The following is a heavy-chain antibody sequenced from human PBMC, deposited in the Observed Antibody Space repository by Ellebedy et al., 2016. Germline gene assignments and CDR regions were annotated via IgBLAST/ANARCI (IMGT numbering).Heavy chain of an antibody. CDR1: GLTVSSFF. J-gene: IGHJ4*02. CDR3: APRAIAAPK. D-gene: IGHD6-6*01. V-gene: IGHV3-53*01. CDR2: INGGGDT. Sequence: GESLKISXAPSGLTVSSFFMGWVRQAPGKGLEWVSTINGGGDTSYADSVKGRFTISRDSSRNTLYLQMNSLRAEDTAVYYCAPRAIAAPKWGQGTLVTVSS.